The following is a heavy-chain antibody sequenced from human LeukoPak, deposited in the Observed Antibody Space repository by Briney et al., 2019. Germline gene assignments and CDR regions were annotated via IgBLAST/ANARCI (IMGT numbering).Heavy chain of an antibody. CDR1: GYTFTSYG. D-gene: IGHD2-21*02. CDR2: ISAYNGNT. J-gene: IGHJ4*02. CDR3: ARDPSIVVVTAHLDY. V-gene: IGHV1-18*01. Sequence: ASVKVSCKASGYTFTSYGISWVRQAPGQGLEWMGWISAYNGNTNYAQKLQGRVTMTTDTSTSAAYMELRSLRSDDTAVYYCARDPSIVVVTAHLDYWGQGTLVTVSS.